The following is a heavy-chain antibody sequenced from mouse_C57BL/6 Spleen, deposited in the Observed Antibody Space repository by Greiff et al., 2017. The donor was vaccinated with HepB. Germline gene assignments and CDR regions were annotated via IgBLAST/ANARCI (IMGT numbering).Heavy chain of an antibody. Sequence: EVQRVESGGDLVKPGGSLKLSCAASGFTFSSYGMSWVRQTPDKRLEWVATISSGGSYTYYPDSVKGRFTISRDNAKNTLYLQMSSLKSEDTAIYYCARHADGLYAMDYWGQGTSVTVSS. CDR3: ARHADGLYAMDY. CDR1: GFTFSSYG. V-gene: IGHV5-6*01. D-gene: IGHD2-3*01. J-gene: IGHJ4*01. CDR2: ISSGGSYT.